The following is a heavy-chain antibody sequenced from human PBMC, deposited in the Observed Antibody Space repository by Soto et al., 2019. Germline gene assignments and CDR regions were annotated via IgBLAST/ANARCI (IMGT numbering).Heavy chain of an antibody. Sequence: QLQLQASGPGLVKPTETLSLTCTVSGGSISGSSYYWGWIRQPPGKGLEWIGSISDSESTYYNLSLKSRITMSVDTSNNQFSLKLSSVSAADTAVYYCARQNPLNWFDPWGQGTLVTVSS. CDR2: ISDSEST. CDR1: GGSISGSSYY. V-gene: IGHV4-39*01. CDR3: ARQNPLNWFDP. J-gene: IGHJ5*02.